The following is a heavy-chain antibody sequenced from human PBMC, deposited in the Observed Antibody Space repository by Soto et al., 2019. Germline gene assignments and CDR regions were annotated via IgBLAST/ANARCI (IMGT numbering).Heavy chain of an antibody. CDR1: GGTFSSYA. V-gene: IGHV1-69*13. CDR3: ARSCSSTSCYQYQHAFDI. CDR2: IIPIFGTA. Sequence: EASVKVSCKASGGTFSSYAISWVRQAPGQGLEWMGGIIPIFGTANYAQKFQGRVTITADESTSTAYMELSSLRSEDTAVYYCARSCSSTSCYQYQHAFDIWGQGTMVTVSS. D-gene: IGHD2-2*01. J-gene: IGHJ3*02.